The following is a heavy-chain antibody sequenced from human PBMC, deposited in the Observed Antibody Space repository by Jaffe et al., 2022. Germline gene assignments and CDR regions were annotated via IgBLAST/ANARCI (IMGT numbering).Heavy chain of an antibody. CDR2: ISSSGSTI. J-gene: IGHJ4*02. CDR3: ARLSDLRGIDY. V-gene: IGHV3-48*03. D-gene: IGHD2-21*02. CDR1: GFTFSSYE. Sequence: EVQLVESGGGLVQPGGSLRLSCAASGFTFSSYEMNWVRQAPGKGLEWVSYISSSGSTIYYADSVKGRFTISRDNAKNSLYLQMNSLRAEDTAVYYCARLSDLRGIDYWGQGTLVTVSS.